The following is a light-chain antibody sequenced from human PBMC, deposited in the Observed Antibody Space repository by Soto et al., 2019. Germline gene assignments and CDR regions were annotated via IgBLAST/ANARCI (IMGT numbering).Light chain of an antibody. Sequence: EIVLTQSPATLPLSPGERATLSCRASQSVSNYLAWYQQKPGQAPRLLIYDASNRATGIPARFSGSGSGTGFTLSISSLQTVYLAVYYCQQRSNWPLLTFGGGTKVEIK. CDR1: QSVSNY. V-gene: IGKV3-11*01. CDR2: DAS. CDR3: QQRSNWPLLT. J-gene: IGKJ4*01.